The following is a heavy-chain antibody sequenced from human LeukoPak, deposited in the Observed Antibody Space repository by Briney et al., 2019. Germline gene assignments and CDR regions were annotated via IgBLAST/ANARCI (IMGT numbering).Heavy chain of an antibody. V-gene: IGHV3-30*03. CDR3: ARVRWELPVFDY. CDR1: GFTFSSYG. Sequence: GRSLRHSCAASGFTFSSYGMHWVRQAPGKGLEWVAVISYDGSNKYYADFVKGRFTISRDNSKNTLYLQMNSLRAEDTAVYYCARVRWELPVFDYWGQGTLVTVSS. D-gene: IGHD1-26*01. CDR2: ISYDGSNK. J-gene: IGHJ4*02.